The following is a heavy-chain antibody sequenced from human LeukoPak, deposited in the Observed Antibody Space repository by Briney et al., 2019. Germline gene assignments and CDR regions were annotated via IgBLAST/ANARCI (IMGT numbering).Heavy chain of an antibody. CDR1: GGSISSGSYY. CDR2: IYTSGST. J-gene: IGHJ4*02. Sequence: SQTLSLTCTVSGGSISSGSYYWSWIRQPAGKGLEWIGRIYTSGSTNYNPSLKSRVTISVDTSKNQFSLKLSSVTAADTAVYYCARARIAARALDYWGQGTLVTVSS. CDR3: ARARIAARALDY. D-gene: IGHD6-6*01. V-gene: IGHV4-61*02.